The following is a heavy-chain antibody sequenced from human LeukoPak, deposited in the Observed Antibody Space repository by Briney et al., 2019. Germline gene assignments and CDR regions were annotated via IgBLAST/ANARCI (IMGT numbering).Heavy chain of an antibody. J-gene: IGHJ4*02. Sequence: GESLKISCKGSGYSFTSYWIGWVRQMPGKGLEWLGIIYPGDSDTRYSPSFQGQVTISADKSISTAYLQWSSLKASDSAMYYRARGGGYSYDTVEYWGQGTLVTVSS. V-gene: IGHV5-51*01. CDR2: IYPGDSDT. CDR3: ARGGGYSYDTVEY. D-gene: IGHD5-18*01. CDR1: GYSFTSYW.